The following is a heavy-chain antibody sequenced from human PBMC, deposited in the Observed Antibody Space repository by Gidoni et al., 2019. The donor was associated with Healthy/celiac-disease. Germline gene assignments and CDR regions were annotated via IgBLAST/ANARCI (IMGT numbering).Heavy chain of an antibody. CDR1: GFTFRSYG. CDR2: ISSSSSYI. V-gene: IGHV3-21*01. CDR3: ARDRRIFSGYDFDWFDP. Sequence: EVQLVESGGGLVKPGGSLRLSCAASGFTFRSYGMNWVRQAPGKGLEWVSSISSSSSYIYYADSVKGRFTISRDNAKNSRYLQMNSLRAEDTAVYYCARDRRIFSGYDFDWFDPWGQGTLVTVSS. J-gene: IGHJ5*02. D-gene: IGHD5-12*01.